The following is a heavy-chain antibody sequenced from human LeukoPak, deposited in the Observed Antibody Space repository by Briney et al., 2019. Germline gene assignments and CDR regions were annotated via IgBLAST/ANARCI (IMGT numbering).Heavy chain of an antibody. J-gene: IGHJ4*02. CDR3: ASTAVVVTAPFGY. CDR1: GYSISSGYY. Sequence: SETLSLTCTVSGYSISSGYYWGWLRPPPGKGLEWIGSIYHSGSTYYNPSIKSRVTISVDTSKNQFSLKLSSVTAADTAVYYCASTAVVVTAPFGYWGQGTLVTVSS. D-gene: IGHD2-21*02. V-gene: IGHV4-38-2*02. CDR2: IYHSGST.